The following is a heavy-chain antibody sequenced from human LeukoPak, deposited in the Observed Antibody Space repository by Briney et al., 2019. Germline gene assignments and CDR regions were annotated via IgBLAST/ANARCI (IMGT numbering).Heavy chain of an antibody. J-gene: IGHJ6*03. V-gene: IGHV4-34*01. CDR2: INHSGST. CDR1: GVSFSGYY. CDR3: ARAAGRITIFGVVTRSSGYYYMDV. Sequence: SETLSLTCAVYGVSFSGYYWSWIRQPPGKGLEWIGEINHSGSTNYNPSLKSRVTISVDTSKNQFSLKLSSVTAADTAVYYCARAAGRITIFGVVTRSSGYYYMDVWGKGTTVTVSS. D-gene: IGHD3-3*01.